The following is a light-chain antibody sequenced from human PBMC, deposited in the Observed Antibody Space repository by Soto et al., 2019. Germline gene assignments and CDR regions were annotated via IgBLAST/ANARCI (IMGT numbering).Light chain of an antibody. CDR3: LQHQTYPLS. V-gene: IGKV1-17*01. Sequence: DIQMTQSPSSLSASVGDRVTITCRARQDIREDLGWYQQKPGKAPTRLIDAVSSLQNGVPSRFSGTGSGTEFTLTISSLQPEDFATYYCLQHQTYPLSFGGGTRVEIK. CDR2: AVS. CDR1: QDIRED. J-gene: IGKJ4*01.